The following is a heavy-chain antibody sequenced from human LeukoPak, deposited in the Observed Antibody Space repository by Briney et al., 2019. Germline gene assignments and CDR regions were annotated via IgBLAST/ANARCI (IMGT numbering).Heavy chain of an antibody. CDR1: GFTFRQYP. J-gene: IGHJ4*02. Sequence: GGSLRLSCAASGFTFRQYPMHWVRQAPGKGLEWVAVISYDGTNSYRADSVKGRFTISRDNANNTLYLQMNSLRPEDTAVYFCASLMVRGIRDFDHWGQGTLVTVSS. CDR2: ISYDGTNS. D-gene: IGHD3-10*01. V-gene: IGHV3-30*04. CDR3: ASLMVRGIRDFDH.